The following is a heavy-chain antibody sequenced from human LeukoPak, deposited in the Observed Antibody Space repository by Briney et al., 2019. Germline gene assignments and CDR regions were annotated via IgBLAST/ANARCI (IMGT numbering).Heavy chain of an antibody. CDR1: GYTFTSYS. J-gene: IGHJ6*02. D-gene: IGHD3-16*01. Sequence: ASVKVSCKASGYTFTSYSISWVRQAPGQGLEWMGWISVYNGNTNYAQKLQGRVTMTTDTSTSTAYMELRSLRSDDTAVYYCAREYTGDYYYYYGMDVWGQGTTVTVSS. CDR3: AREYTGDYYYYYGMDV. V-gene: IGHV1-18*01. CDR2: ISVYNGNT.